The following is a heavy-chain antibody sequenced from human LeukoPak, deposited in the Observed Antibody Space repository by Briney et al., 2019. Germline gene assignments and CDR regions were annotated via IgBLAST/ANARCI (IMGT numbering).Heavy chain of an antibody. V-gene: IGHV3-30-3*01. CDR2: TSYDGSNK. D-gene: IGHD2-2*01. Sequence: GGSLRLSCAASGFTFSSYAMHRVRQAPGKGLEWVAVTSYDGSNKYYADSVKGRFTISRDNSKNTLYLQMNSLRAEDTAVYYCARASISSSYQYYFDYWGQGTLVTVSS. J-gene: IGHJ4*02. CDR1: GFTFSSYA. CDR3: ARASISSSYQYYFDY.